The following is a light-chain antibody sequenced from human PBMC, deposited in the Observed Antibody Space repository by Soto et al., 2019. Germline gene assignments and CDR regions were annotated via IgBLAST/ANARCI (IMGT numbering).Light chain of an antibody. CDR1: QSVSSSY. Sequence: EIVLTQSPGTLSLSPGERATLSCRASQSVSSSYLAWYQQKPGQAPRLLIYGPSSRATGIPDRFSGSGSGTDFTLTISSLETEDFAVYYCQQYGSSPWTFGQGTKVEIK. CDR2: GPS. J-gene: IGKJ1*01. CDR3: QQYGSSPWT. V-gene: IGKV3-20*01.